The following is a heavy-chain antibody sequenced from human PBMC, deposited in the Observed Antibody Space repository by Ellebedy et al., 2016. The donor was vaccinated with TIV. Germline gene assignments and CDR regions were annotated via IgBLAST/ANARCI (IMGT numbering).Heavy chain of an antibody. CDR1: GYTFTNYG. CDR2: ISTYNGDT. CDR3: VQTGDRGI. D-gene: IGHD7-27*01. J-gene: IGHJ3*02. V-gene: IGHV1-18*01. Sequence: AASVKVSCKASGYTFTNYGLSWVRQAPGQGLEWMGWISTYNGDTKYAQTLQGRVAMITDTSTNTAYMELRSLRSDDTAVYYCVQTGDRGIWGQGTKVTVSS.